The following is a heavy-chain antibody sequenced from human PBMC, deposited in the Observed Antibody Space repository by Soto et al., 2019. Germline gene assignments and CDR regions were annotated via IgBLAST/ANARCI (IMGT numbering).Heavy chain of an antibody. Sequence: SETLSLTCTVSGGSISSYYWSWIRQPPGKGLEWIGYIYYSGSTNYNPSLKSRVTISVDTSKNQFSLKLSSVTAADTAVYYCARVFYSSSFFFDYWGQGTLVTVSS. J-gene: IGHJ4*02. V-gene: IGHV4-59*01. CDR3: ARVFYSSSFFFDY. CDR1: GGSISSYY. D-gene: IGHD6-6*01. CDR2: IYYSGST.